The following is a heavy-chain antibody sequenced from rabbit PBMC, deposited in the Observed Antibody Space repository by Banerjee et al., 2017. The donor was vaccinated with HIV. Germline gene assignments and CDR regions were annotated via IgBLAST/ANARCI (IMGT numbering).Heavy chain of an antibody. Sequence: QEQLVESGGDLVKPGASLTLTCTASGFSFSSSYWICWVRQAPGKGLEWIACIYTGSSGSTYYASWAKGRFTISKTSSTTVTLQMTSLTAADTATYLCARAGNNYGYLKLWGPGSLVTVS. J-gene: IGHJ4*01. D-gene: IGHD6-1*01. CDR2: IYTGSSGST. V-gene: IGHV1S45*01. CDR1: GFSFSSSYW. CDR3: ARAGNNYGYLKL.